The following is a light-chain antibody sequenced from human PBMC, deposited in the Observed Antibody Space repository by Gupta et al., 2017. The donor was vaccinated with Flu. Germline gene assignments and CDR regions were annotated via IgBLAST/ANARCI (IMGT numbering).Light chain of an antibody. CDR2: DAS. CDR3: QQRSNWPSIT. CDR1: QSVSSY. V-gene: IGKV3-11*01. J-gene: IGKJ5*01. Sequence: EIVLTQSPATLSLSPGERATLSCRASQSVSSYLAWYQQKPCQAPRLLIYDASNRATGIAARFSGSGSGKDFTLTISSREPEDFAVYYCQQRSNWPSITFGQGTHLEIK.